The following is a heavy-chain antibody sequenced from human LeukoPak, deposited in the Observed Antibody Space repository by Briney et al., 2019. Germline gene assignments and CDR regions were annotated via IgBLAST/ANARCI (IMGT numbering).Heavy chain of an antibody. J-gene: IGHJ6*02. Sequence: SETLSLTCTVSGGSISSYYWSWIRQPPGKGLEWIGYIYYSGSTNYNPSLKSRVTISVDTSKNQFSLKLSSVTAADTAVYYCARPYDSSGYTYGMDVWGQGTTVTVSS. V-gene: IGHV4-59*01. CDR1: GGSISSYY. D-gene: IGHD3-22*01. CDR3: ARPYDSSGYTYGMDV. CDR2: IYYSGST.